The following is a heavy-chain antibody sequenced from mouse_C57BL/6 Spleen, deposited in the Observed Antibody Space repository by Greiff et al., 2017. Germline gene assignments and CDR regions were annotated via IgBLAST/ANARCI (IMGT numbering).Heavy chain of an antibody. Sequence: VQRVASGPGLVAPSQSLSITCTVSGFSLTSSGVSWVRQPPGKGLVWLGVIWGAGSTNYHSALISSLRIRKDNSKSQVFLILNILQTDDTATYYCAKGGIGNRMDYWGQGTSVTVSS. CDR3: AKGGIGNRMDY. J-gene: IGHJ4*01. D-gene: IGHD2-14*01. CDR2: IWGAGST. V-gene: IGHV2-3*01. CDR1: GFSLTSSG.